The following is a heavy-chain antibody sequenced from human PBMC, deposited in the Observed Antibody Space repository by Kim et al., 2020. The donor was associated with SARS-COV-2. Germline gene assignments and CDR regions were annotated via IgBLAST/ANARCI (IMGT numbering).Heavy chain of an antibody. Sequence: SLKSRVTISVDTSKNQFSLKLSSVTAADTAVYYCARGYSGYESGGDAFDIWGQGTMVTVSS. V-gene: IGHV4-31*02. CDR3: ARGYSGYESGGDAFDI. J-gene: IGHJ3*02. D-gene: IGHD5-12*01.